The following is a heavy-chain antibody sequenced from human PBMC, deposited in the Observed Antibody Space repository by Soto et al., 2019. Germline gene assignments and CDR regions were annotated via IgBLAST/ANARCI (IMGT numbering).Heavy chain of an antibody. CDR2: ITDTGGDT. CDR3: ARGSTDSDPGSRIFDF. J-gene: IGHJ4*02. Sequence: EVQLLESGGDLVQPGGSLRLSCVASGITFWSRAMSWVRQAPGEGLEWVSTITDTGGDTKYADSVRGRFTMSIDNSKKTLYLQMNGLRVEDSGLYYCARGSTDSDPGSRIFDFWGRGTLVTVPS. D-gene: IGHD3-10*01. V-gene: IGHV3-23*01. CDR1: GITFWSRA.